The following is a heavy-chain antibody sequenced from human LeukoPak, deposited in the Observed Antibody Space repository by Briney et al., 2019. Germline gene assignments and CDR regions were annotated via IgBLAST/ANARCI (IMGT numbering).Heavy chain of an antibody. CDR1: GGSISSGGYS. CDR2: IYHSGST. D-gene: IGHD2-21*02. Sequence: SETLSLTCTVSGGSISSGGYSWSWIRQPPGKGLEWIGYIYHSGSTYYNPSLKSRVTISVDRSKNQFSLKLSSVTAADTAVYYCARASLAYCGGDCYYYWYFDLWGRGTLVTVSS. V-gene: IGHV4-30-2*01. CDR3: ARASLAYCGGDCYYYWYFDL. J-gene: IGHJ2*01.